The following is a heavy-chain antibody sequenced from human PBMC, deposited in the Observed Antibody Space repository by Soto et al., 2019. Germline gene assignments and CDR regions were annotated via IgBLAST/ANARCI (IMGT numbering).Heavy chain of an antibody. D-gene: IGHD4-17*01. CDR1: GGSISSGGYS. V-gene: IGHV4-30-2*01. CDR2: IYHSGST. J-gene: IGHJ5*02. CDR3: ARARVVTTVPKLGDWFDP. Sequence: QLQLQESGSGLVKPSQTLSLTCAVSGGSISSGGYSWSWIRQPPGQGLEWIGYIYHSGSTYYNPSLESRVTISVDRSKNQFSLKLSSVTAADTAVYYCARARVVTTVPKLGDWFDPWGQGTLVTVSS.